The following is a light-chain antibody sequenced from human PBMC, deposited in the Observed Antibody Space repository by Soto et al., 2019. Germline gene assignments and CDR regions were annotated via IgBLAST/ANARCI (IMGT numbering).Light chain of an antibody. Sequence: EIVMTQSPATRSVSRGERATLSCRASQSISSNLAWYQQKPGQAPRLLIYGASTRATAIPARFSGSGSGTEFTLTISKLQSEDFAVYYSQQYNNWPLTFGQGTKVDIK. V-gene: IGKV3-15*01. J-gene: IGKJ1*01. CDR3: QQYNNWPLT. CDR2: GAS. CDR1: QSISSN.